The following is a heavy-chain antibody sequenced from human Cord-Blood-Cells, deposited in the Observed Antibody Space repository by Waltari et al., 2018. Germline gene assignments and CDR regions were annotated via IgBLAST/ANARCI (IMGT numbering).Heavy chain of an antibody. CDR1: GSTFTSYG. CDR3: ARDLGRYYGSGSYPSMDY. J-gene: IGHJ4*02. V-gene: IGHV1-18*01. Sequence: QVQLVQSGAEVKKPGASVKVSCKASGSTFTSYGIRWVRQAPGQGLEWMGWISAYNGNTNYAQKLQGRVTMTTDTSTSTAYMELRSLRSDDTAVYYCARDLGRYYGSGSYPSMDYWGQGTLVTVSS. D-gene: IGHD3-10*01. CDR2: ISAYNGNT.